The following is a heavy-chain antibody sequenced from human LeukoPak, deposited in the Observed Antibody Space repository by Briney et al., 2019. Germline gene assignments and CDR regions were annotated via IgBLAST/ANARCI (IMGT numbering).Heavy chain of an antibody. CDR2: IYNSGNT. J-gene: IGHJ3*02. Sequence: SETLSLTCAVYGGSFSGYYWSWIRQPPGEGLEWIGYIYNSGNTNYNPSLKSRVTISVDTSKNQFSLKLTSVTAADTAVYYCARYRAFDIWGRGTLVTVSS. CDR3: ARYRAFDI. V-gene: IGHV4-59*01. CDR1: GGSFSGYY.